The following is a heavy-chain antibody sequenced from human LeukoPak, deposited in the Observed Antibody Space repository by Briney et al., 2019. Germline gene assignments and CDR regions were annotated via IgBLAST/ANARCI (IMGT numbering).Heavy chain of an antibody. V-gene: IGHV5-51*01. D-gene: IGHD1-1*01. CDR3: ARLIWSGRRGPWFDP. CDR1: GYSFTSYW. Sequence: GESLKISCKGSGYSFTSYWIGWVRQMPGKGLEWMGIIYPGDSGTRYSPSFQGQVTISADKSISTAYLQWSSLKASDTAMYYCARLIWSGRRGPWFDPWGQGTLVTVSS. CDR2: IYPGDSGT. J-gene: IGHJ5*02.